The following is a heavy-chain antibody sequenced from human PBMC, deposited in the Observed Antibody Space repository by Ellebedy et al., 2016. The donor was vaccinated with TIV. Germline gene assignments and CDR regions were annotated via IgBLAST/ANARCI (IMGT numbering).Heavy chain of an antibody. CDR1: GYTFTSYG. Sequence: AASVKVSCKASGYTFTSYGISWVRQAPGQGLEWMGWINPNIGGTNYEQKFQGRVTMTGDTSISTAYMELSRLRSDDTAVYYCTRDLNIPIMGDHWGQGTLVTVSS. V-gene: IGHV1-2*02. CDR2: INPNIGGT. J-gene: IGHJ4*02. CDR3: TRDLNIPIMGDH. D-gene: IGHD2-21*01.